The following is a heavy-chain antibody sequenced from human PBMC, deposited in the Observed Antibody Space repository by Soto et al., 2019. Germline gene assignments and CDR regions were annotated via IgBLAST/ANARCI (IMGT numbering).Heavy chain of an antibody. CDR2: ISSSSSTI. Sequence: GGSLRVSCAASGFTFSSYSMNWVRQAPGKGLEWVSYISSSSSTIYYADSVKGRFTISRDNAKNSLYLQMNSLRAEDTAVYYCARSNYYEIFGVVINWFDPWGQGTLVTVSS. J-gene: IGHJ5*02. V-gene: IGHV3-48*01. D-gene: IGHD3-3*01. CDR3: ARSNYYEIFGVVINWFDP. CDR1: GFTFSSYS.